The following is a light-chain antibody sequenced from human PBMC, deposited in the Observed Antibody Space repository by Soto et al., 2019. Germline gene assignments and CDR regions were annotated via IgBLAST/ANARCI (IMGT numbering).Light chain of an antibody. CDR2: ENN. V-gene: IGLV1-51*02. CDR3: ATWDSSLSAYV. J-gene: IGLJ1*01. CDR1: SSNIGNNY. Sequence: VLTQPPSVSAAPGQKVTISCSGSSSNIGNNYVSWYQQLPGTAPRLLIYENNKRPSGIPDRFSGSKSGTSATLGITGLQTGDEADYYCATWDSSLSAYVFGTGTKVT.